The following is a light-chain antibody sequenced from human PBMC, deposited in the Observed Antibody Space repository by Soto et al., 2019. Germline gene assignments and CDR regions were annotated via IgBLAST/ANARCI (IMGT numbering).Light chain of an antibody. V-gene: IGLV1-40*01. J-gene: IGLJ2*01. CDR1: SSNIGAGYD. CDR3: QSYDSSLSVV. CDR2: GNS. Sequence: QSVLTQPPSVSGAPGQRVTISCTGSSSNIGAGYDVHWYQQLPGTAPKLLIYGNSNRPSGVPDRFSGSKSGTSASLAITGLQAQDEADYYCQSYDSSLSVVFGGGTKLPAL.